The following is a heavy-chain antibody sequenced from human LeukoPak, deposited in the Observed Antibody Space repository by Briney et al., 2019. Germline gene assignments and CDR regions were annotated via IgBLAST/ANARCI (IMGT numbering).Heavy chain of an antibody. Sequence: GGSLRLSCAGSGFTFSTYWMHWVRQAPGKGLEWVANIKQDGSEKYYVDSVKGRFTISRDNAKNSLYLQMNSLRAEDTAVYYCASVVAHANDYWGQGTLVTVSS. CDR2: IKQDGSEK. V-gene: IGHV3-7*01. CDR1: GFTFSTYW. D-gene: IGHD2-15*01. CDR3: ASVVAHANDY. J-gene: IGHJ4*02.